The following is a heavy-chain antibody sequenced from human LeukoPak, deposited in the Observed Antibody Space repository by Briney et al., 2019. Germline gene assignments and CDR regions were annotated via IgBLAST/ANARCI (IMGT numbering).Heavy chain of an antibody. Sequence: PGGSLRLSCAASAFTFSSYGMHWVRQAPGEGLGWVAVISYDGSNKYYADSVKGRFTMSRDNSKNTLYLPMNRLRAEDTAVYYCAKGVVRGPTINNWGQGTLVTVSS. CDR2: ISYDGSNK. J-gene: IGHJ4*02. V-gene: IGHV3-30*18. CDR3: AKGVVRGPTINN. CDR1: AFTFSSYG. D-gene: IGHD3-10*01.